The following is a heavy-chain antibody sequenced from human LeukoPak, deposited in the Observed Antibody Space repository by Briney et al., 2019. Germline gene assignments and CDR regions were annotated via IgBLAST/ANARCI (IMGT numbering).Heavy chain of an antibody. CDR3: ARSSRRTGDKYHFDY. V-gene: IGHV1-69*10. CDR1: GGTFSSHA. Sequence: SVKVSCKASGGTFSSHAISWVRQAPGQGLEWMGGIIPILGIANYAQKFQGRVTITTDEFTSTAYMELSSLRSEDTAVYYCARSSRRTGDKYHFDYWGQGTLVTVSS. D-gene: IGHD7-27*01. J-gene: IGHJ4*02. CDR2: IIPILGIA.